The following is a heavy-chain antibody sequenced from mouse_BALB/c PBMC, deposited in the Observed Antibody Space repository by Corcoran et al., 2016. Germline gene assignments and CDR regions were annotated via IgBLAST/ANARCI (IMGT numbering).Heavy chain of an antibody. CDR1: GYTFTSYV. D-gene: IGHD2-14*01. Sequence: EVQLQQSGPELVKPGASVKMSCKASGYTFTSYVKNWVKQKPGQGLEWIGYINPYNDDIQYNENFKGKDTLTSDKSSSTAYMELSSLTSEDSAVYYCAIDYRFGVGWYFDVWGAGTTVTVSS. J-gene: IGHJ1*01. V-gene: IGHV1S136*01. CDR2: INPYNDDI. CDR3: AIDYRFGVGWYFDV.